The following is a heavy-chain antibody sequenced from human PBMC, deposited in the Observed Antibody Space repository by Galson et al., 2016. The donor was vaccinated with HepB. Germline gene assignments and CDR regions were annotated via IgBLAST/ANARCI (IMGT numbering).Heavy chain of an antibody. J-gene: IGHJ4*02. V-gene: IGHV3-53*01. Sequence: SLRLSCAASGFGVSSNYMSWVRQAPGKGLEWLSVLYSGCTTFYAGSVRGRFTISRDNSQNTLYLQMNSLRAEDTAVYFCARGGKWQLGSLYFDSWGQGTLVTVSS. CDR2: LYSGCTT. CDR1: GFGVSSNY. D-gene: IGHD3-16*01. CDR3: ARGGKWQLGSLYFDS.